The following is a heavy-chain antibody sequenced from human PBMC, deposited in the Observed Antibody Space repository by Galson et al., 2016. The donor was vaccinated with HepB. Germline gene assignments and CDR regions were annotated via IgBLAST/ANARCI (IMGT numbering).Heavy chain of an antibody. J-gene: IGHJ5*02. CDR1: GFSLSTSGVG. CDR3: AHTTFTEGWFDP. CDR2: IFWNDDK. D-gene: IGHD1-1*01. V-gene: IGHV2-5*01. Sequence: PALVKPPQTLTLTCTFSGFSLSTSGVGVGWIRQPPGKALEWLAVIFWNDDKRYRPSLKSRLTIAKDTSKNHVVLTMTNMDHVDTATYYYAHTTFTEGWFDPWGQGTLVTVSS.